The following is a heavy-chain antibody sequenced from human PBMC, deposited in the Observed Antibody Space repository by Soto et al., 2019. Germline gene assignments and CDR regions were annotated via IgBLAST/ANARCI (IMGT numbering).Heavy chain of an antibody. J-gene: IGHJ6*02. CDR3: ARDQESTTIGRYYYYYGMDV. CDR1: GFTFSSYA. Sequence: GSLRLSCAASGFTFSSYAMSWVRQAPGKGLEWVSAISGSGGSTYYADSVKGRFTISRDNSKNTLYLQMNSLRAEDTAVYYCARDQESTTIGRYYYYYGMDVWGQGTTVTVS. CDR2: ISGSGGST. D-gene: IGHD3-3*01. V-gene: IGHV3-23*01.